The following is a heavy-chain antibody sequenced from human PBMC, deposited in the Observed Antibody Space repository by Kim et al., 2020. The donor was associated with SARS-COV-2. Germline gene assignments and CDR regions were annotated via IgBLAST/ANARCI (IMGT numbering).Heavy chain of an antibody. CDR3: ARLSSRQKTDY. J-gene: IGHJ4*02. V-gene: IGHV3-7*01. CDR1: GFTFSNFW. Sequence: GGSLRLSCAASGFTFSNFWMTWVRQAPGKGLEWVTNIRQDGRERYLADSLKGRFTVSRDNGKNSLYLQMNSLRAEDTAVYYCARLSSRQKTDYWGQGTLVTVSS. CDR2: IRQDGRER.